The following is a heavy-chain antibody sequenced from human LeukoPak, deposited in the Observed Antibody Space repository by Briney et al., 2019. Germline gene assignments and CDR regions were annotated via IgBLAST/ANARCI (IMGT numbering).Heavy chain of an antibody. D-gene: IGHD3-9*01. CDR2: ISGSGGST. Sequence: GGPLRLSCAASGFTFSSYAMSWVRQAPGKGLEWVSAISGSGGSTYYADSVKGRFTISRDNSKNTLYLQMDSLRAEDTAVNYCSKYYDILTGYANDRNFDYWGQGTLVTVSS. CDR3: SKYYDILTGYANDRNFDY. V-gene: IGHV3-23*01. CDR1: GFTFSSYA. J-gene: IGHJ4*02.